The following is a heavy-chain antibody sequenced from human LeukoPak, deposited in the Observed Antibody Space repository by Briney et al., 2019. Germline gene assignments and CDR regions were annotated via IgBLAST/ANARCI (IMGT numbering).Heavy chain of an antibody. Sequence: PGRSLRLSCAASGFTFSSYGMHWVRQAPGKGLEWVAVISYDGSNKYYADSVKGRFTISRDNSKNTLYLQMNSLRAEDTAVYYCAKDSTITFGGAAYWGQGTLVTVSS. J-gene: IGHJ4*02. CDR2: ISYDGSNK. CDR1: GFTFSSYG. CDR3: AKDSTITFGGAAY. D-gene: IGHD3-16*01. V-gene: IGHV3-30*18.